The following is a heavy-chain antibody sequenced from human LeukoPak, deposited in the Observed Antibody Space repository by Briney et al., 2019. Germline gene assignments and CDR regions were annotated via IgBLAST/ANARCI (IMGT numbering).Heavy chain of an antibody. CDR1: GFTLSSSA. CDR3: AALYFGELFPY. V-gene: IGHV3-23*01. Sequence: GGSLRLSCAASGFTLSSSAMNWVRQAPGKGLEWVSGISAYGSSTYYADSVKGRFTISRDNSKNTLYLQMNSLRAEDTAIYYCAALYFGELFPYWGQGTLVTVSS. J-gene: IGHJ4*02. D-gene: IGHD3-10*01. CDR2: ISAYGSST.